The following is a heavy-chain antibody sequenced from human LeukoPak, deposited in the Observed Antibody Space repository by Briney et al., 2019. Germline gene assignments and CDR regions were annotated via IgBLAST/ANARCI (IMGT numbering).Heavy chain of an antibody. D-gene: IGHD1-26*01. Sequence: ASVKVSCKVSGYTLTELSMHWVRQAPGKGLEWMGSFDPEDGETIYAQKFQGRVTMTEDTSTNTAYMELSSLRSEDTAVYYCATDRPKGDWYFDLWGRGTLVTVSS. CDR3: ATDRPKGDWYFDL. J-gene: IGHJ2*01. CDR2: FDPEDGET. CDR1: GYTLTELS. V-gene: IGHV1-24*01.